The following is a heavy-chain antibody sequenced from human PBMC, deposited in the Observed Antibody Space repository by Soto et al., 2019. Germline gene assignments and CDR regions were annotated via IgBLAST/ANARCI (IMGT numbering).Heavy chain of an antibody. J-gene: IGHJ5*02. V-gene: IGHV3-23*01. CDR1: GFTFSTFA. D-gene: IGHD3-3*01. CDR3: AKLRYYDFSSGEKWFDP. CDR2: ISGSGGST. Sequence: GGSLRLSCAAYGFTFSTFAMSWVRQAPGKGLEWVSFISGSGGSTSYADPVKGRFTISRDTSENMLYLQMNSLRLEDTAVYYCAKLRYYDFSSGEKWFDPWGQGTLVTVSS.